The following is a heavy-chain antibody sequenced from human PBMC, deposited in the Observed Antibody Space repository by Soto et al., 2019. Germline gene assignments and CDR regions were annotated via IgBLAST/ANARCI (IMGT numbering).Heavy chain of an antibody. CDR3: ARLPYYESSGYRSPEYYFDY. CDR1: GYSLNSYW. V-gene: IGHV5-51*01. J-gene: IGHJ4*02. Sequence: PGGSLNISRQGSGYSLNSYWIGWVRQMPGKGLEWMGIIYPGDPDTRYSPSFQGQVTISADKPSSTADVQWSSLKAADTAMYYCARLPYYESSGYRSPEYYFDYWGQGTLVTVSS. D-gene: IGHD3-22*01. CDR2: IYPGDPDT.